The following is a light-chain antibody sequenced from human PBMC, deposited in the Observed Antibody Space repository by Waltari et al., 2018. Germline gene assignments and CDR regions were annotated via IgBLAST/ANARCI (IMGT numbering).Light chain of an antibody. V-gene: IGKV1-5*03. CDR2: NAS. CDR3: HQYKSYPWT. Sequence: DIQMTQSPSTLSASVGDRVTITCRASQSISSWLAWYQQKPGKAPKLLIYNASGLESGVPSRFSGSGSGTEFTLTISSLQPDDFATYYCHQYKSYPWTFGQGTKVEI. CDR1: QSISSW. J-gene: IGKJ1*01.